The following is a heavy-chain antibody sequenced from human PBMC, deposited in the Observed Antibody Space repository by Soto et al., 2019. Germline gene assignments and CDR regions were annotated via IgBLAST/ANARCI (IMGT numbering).Heavy chain of an antibody. CDR1: GFTVSSSY. J-gene: IGHJ6*02. V-gene: IGHV3-53*01. Sequence: GGSLRLSCNASGFTVSSSYISWVRQAPGMGLEWVAVIESGGSTHYADSVKGRFTISRDNSKNMIYLQLHTLRAEDTAVYYCAKDLGPLRLLNYYFYGLDVWGQGTTVTVSS. CDR3: AKDLGPLRLLNYYFYGLDV. D-gene: IGHD2-15*01. CDR2: IESGGST.